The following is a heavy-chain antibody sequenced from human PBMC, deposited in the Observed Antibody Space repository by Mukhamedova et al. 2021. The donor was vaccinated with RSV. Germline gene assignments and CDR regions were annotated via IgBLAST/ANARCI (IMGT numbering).Heavy chain of an antibody. CDR3: TRWDTGSCAD. Sequence: EWVGRGKNRAQGYAIEYAASVKGRFTISRDDSKNSLFLQMNGLKIEDTAVYYCTRWDTGSCADWGHGTLVTVSP. V-gene: IGHV3-72*01. D-gene: IGHD1-26*01. CDR2: GKNRAQGYAI. J-gene: IGHJ4*01.